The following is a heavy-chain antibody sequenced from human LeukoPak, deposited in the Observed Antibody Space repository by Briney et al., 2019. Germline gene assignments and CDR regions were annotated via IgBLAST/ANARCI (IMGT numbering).Heavy chain of an antibody. CDR1: GFTFSNYW. V-gene: IGHV3-7*01. D-gene: IGHD3-3*01. J-gene: IGHJ4*02. Sequence: GGSLRLSCEGSGFTFSNYWMGWVRQAPGKGLQWVANIKTDGSEKYYVDSVKGRFTISRDNAKNSLYLQMNSLRAEDTAVYYCAKDNSRFLEWLLGPPDYWGQGTLVTVSS. CDR3: AKDNSRFLEWLLGPPDY. CDR2: IKTDGSEK.